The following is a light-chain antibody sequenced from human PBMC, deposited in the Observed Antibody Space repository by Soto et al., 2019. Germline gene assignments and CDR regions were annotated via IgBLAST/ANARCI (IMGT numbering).Light chain of an antibody. Sequence: MSEAAASLSATVGDRVTITCRASQIISSWLAWYQQKPGQAPKLLMYEASTLESGVPSRFSGSGSGTEFTLTISSLQPDDFATYHCQQYNSYPWTFGQRTKVDI. CDR1: QIISSW. CDR3: QQYNSYPWT. CDR2: EAS. V-gene: IGKV1-5*03. J-gene: IGKJ1*01.